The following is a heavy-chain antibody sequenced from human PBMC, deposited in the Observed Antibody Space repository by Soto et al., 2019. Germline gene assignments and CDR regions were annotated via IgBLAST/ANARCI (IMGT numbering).Heavy chain of an antibody. J-gene: IGHJ6*02. CDR2: VGASGGDSYT. Sequence: GESLKISCAASGFTFSTYAMTWVRQAPGKGLEWVSVVGASGGDSYTNYSPSFQGHVTISVDTSSSTAYLQWSSLKASDTAMYYCARPPLPGFGKYAMDVWGQGTTVTVSS. V-gene: IGHV5-10-1*01. D-gene: IGHD3-10*01. CDR3: ARPPLPGFGKYAMDV. CDR1: GFTFSTYA.